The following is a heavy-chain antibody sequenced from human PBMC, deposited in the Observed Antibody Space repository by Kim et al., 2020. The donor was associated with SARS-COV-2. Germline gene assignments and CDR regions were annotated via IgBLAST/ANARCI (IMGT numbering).Heavy chain of an antibody. J-gene: IGHJ4*02. V-gene: IGHV3-30*18. D-gene: IGHD6-13*01. CDR1: GFTFSSYG. Sequence: GGSLRLSCAASGFTFSSYGMHWVRQAPGKGLEWVAVISYDGSNKYYADSVKGRFTISRDNSKNTLYLQMNSLRAEDTAVYYCAKDTSSSSSSWYYFDYWGQGTLVTVSS. CDR3: AKDTSSSSSSWYYFDY. CDR2: ISYDGSNK.